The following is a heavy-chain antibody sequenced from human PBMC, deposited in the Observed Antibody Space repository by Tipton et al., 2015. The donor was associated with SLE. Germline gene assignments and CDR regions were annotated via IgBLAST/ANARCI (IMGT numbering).Heavy chain of an antibody. Sequence: TLSLTCTVSGYSISSGYYWGWIRQPPGKGLEWIGSIYHSGSTYYNPSLKSRVTISVDTSKNQFSLQLNSVTPEDTAVYYCAREGNWGLFDSWGQGTLVTVSS. CDR2: IYHSGST. CDR3: AREGNWGLFDS. D-gene: IGHD7-27*01. J-gene: IGHJ4*02. V-gene: IGHV4-38-2*02. CDR1: GYSISSGYY.